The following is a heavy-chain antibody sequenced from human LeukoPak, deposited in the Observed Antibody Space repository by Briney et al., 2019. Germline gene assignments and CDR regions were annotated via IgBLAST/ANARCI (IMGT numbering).Heavy chain of an antibody. V-gene: IGHV4-59*12. CDR2: IYYSGST. CDR3: ARNIRFLEWPQWFDP. D-gene: IGHD3-3*01. Sequence: SETLSLTCTVSGGSISSYYWSWIRQPPGKGLEWIGYIYYSGSTNYNPSLKSRVTISVDTSKNQFSLKLSSVTAADTAVYYYARNIRFLEWPQWFDPWGQGTLVTVSS. J-gene: IGHJ5*02. CDR1: GGSISSYY.